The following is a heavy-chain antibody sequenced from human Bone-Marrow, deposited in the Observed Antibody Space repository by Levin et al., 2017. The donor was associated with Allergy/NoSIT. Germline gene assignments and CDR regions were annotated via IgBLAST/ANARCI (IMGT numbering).Heavy chain of an antibody. CDR3: AGPKSTGAPYG. D-gene: IGHD6-6*01. CDR2: INQDGSEK. V-gene: IGHV3-7*01. J-gene: IGHJ4*02. CDR1: GFTFSHYW. Sequence: SGESLKISCAASGFTFSHYWMSWVRQAPGRGLECVANINQDGSEKYYVDSVKGRITISRDNAKNSLYLQMNSLRGEDTAVYYCAGPKSTGAPYGWGQGTRVTVSS.